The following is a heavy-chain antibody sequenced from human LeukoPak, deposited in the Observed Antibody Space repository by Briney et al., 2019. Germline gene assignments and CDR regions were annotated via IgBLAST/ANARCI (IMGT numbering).Heavy chain of an antibody. CDR2: IWYDGSNK. CDR3: ARPSEYYYDSSGYHD. V-gene: IGHV3-33*01. CDR1: GFTFSSYG. Sequence: GGSLRLSCAASGFTFSSYGMHWVRQAPGKGLEWVAVIWYDGSNKYYADSVEGRFTISRDNSKNTLYLQMNSLRAEDTAVYYCARPSEYYYDSSGYHDWGQGTLVTVSS. D-gene: IGHD3-22*01. J-gene: IGHJ4*02.